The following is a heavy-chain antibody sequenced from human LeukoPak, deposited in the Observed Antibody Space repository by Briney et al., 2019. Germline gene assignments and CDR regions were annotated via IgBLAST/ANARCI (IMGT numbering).Heavy chain of an antibody. V-gene: IGHV3-11*04. Sequence: GGSLRLSCEASGFTFEDYKMSWFRQAPGKGPEWILYISATGNTKYYADSVRGRFSISRDNAKNTLYLQMNSLRAEDTAVYYCARESGIAVALDLWGQGTLVTVSS. J-gene: IGHJ5*02. CDR3: ARESGIAVALDL. D-gene: IGHD6-13*01. CDR1: GFTFEDYK. CDR2: ISATGNTK.